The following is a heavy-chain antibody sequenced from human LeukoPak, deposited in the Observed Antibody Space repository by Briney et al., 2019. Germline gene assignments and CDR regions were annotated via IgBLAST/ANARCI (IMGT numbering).Heavy chain of an antibody. Sequence: GSLRLSCAASGFTVSHNYMTWVRQAPGKGLEWVSIIYSGGSTYYVDSVKGRFTISRDNSKNTLYLQMNSLRAEDTAVYYCGILPGSGHWGQGTLVTVSS. D-gene: IGHD2-15*01. CDR1: GFTVSHNY. CDR2: IYSGGST. J-gene: IGHJ1*01. V-gene: IGHV3-53*01. CDR3: GILPGSGH.